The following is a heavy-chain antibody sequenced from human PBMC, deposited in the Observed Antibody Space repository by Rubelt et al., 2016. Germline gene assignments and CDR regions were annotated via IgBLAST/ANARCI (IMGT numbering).Heavy chain of an antibody. J-gene: IGHJ3*02. D-gene: IGHD2-2*03. Sequence: KGLEWVAVISYDGSNKYYADSVKGRFTISRDNSKNTLYLQMNSLRAEDTAVYYCARMDSSGDAFDIWGQGTMVTVSS. CDR2: ISYDGSNK. CDR3: ARMDSSGDAFDI. V-gene: IGHV3-30*04.